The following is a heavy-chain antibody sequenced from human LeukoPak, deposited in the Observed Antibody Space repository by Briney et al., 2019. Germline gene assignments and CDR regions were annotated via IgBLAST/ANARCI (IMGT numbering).Heavy chain of an antibody. Sequence: GGSLRLSCAASGFTFSSYAMSWVRQAPGKGLEWVSAISGSGGSTYYADSVKGRFTISRDNSKNTLYLQMNSLRAEDTAVYYCAKDSIVGVVIIAYYYFDYWGQGTLVTVSS. D-gene: IGHD3-3*02. V-gene: IGHV3-23*01. J-gene: IGHJ4*02. CDR2: ISGSGGST. CDR1: GFTFSSYA. CDR3: AKDSIVGVVIIAYYYFDY.